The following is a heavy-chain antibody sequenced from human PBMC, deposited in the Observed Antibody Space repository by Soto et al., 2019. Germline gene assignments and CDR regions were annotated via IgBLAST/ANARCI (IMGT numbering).Heavy chain of an antibody. Sequence: PGGSLRLSCAASGFTVSSNYMSWVRQAPGKGLEWVSVIYSGGSTYYADSVKGRFTISRDNSKNTLYLQMNSLRAEDTAVYYCARDGVAGHYYYGMDVGGQGTTVTVYS. CDR2: IYSGGST. CDR3: ARDGVAGHYYYGMDV. CDR1: GFTVSSNY. V-gene: IGHV3-53*01. D-gene: IGHD6-13*01. J-gene: IGHJ6*02.